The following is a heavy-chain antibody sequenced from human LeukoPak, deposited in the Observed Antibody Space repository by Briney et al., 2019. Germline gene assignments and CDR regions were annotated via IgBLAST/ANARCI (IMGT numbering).Heavy chain of an antibody. CDR2: IYPGDSDT. CDR3: ARLTKRNWSDP. D-gene: IGHD2-2*01. J-gene: IGHJ5*02. V-gene: IGHV5-51*01. Sequence: GESLKISCKGSGYSFTNYWIGWVRQMPGKGLEWMGLIYPGDSDTRYSPSFQGQVTISADKSVSTTYLQWSSLKASDTAMYYCARLTKRNWSDPWGQGTLVTVSS. CDR1: GYSFTNYW.